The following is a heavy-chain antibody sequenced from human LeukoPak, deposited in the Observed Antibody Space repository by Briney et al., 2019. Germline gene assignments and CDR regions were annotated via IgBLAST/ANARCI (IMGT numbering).Heavy chain of an antibody. CDR1: GFTFSSYS. Sequence: SGGSLRLSCAASGFTFSSYSMNWVRQAPGKGLEWVSSISSSSSYIYYADSVKGRFTISRDAAKNSLYLQMNSLRAEDTAVYYCARDGSAGYAEYYMDVWGKGTTVTVSS. J-gene: IGHJ6*03. D-gene: IGHD3-10*01. CDR3: ARDGSAGYAEYYMDV. V-gene: IGHV3-21*01. CDR2: ISSSSSYI.